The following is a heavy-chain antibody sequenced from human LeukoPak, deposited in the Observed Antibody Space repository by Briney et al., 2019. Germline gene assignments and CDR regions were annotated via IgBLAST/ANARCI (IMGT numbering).Heavy chain of an antibody. CDR3: ARHHRTKYCSGGSCYSGWFDP. J-gene: IGHJ5*02. V-gene: IGHV4-59*08. Sequence: SETLSLTCTVSGGSISDYYWSWIRQPPGKGLEWIGYMYYSGATNYNPSLRSRVTISLDTSKNRVSLKLSSVIAADTAVYSCARHHRTKYCSGGSCYSGWFDPWGQGTLVTVSS. D-gene: IGHD2-15*01. CDR2: MYYSGAT. CDR1: GGSISDYY.